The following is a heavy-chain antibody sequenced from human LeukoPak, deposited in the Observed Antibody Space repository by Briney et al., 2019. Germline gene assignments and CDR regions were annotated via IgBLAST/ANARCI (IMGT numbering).Heavy chain of an antibody. D-gene: IGHD5-12*01. Sequence: ASVKVSCKASGYTFTSYDINWLRQASGQGLEWMGWMNPNSGNTGYAQKFQGRFTMTWDTSITTAYMELSSLRSEDTAVYYCTREYRHQPDWGQGTLVTVSS. CDR3: TREYRHQPD. J-gene: IGHJ4*02. CDR2: MNPNSGNT. CDR1: GYTFTSYD. V-gene: IGHV1-8*01.